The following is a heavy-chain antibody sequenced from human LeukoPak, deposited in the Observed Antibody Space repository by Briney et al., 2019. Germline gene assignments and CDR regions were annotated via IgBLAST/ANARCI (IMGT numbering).Heavy chain of an antibody. CDR2: INHSGST. Sequence: SETLSLTCAVYGGSFSGYYWSWIRQPPGKGLEWIGEINHSGSTNYNPSLKSRVTISVDTSENQFSLKLSSVTAADTAVYYCARSQQGIWGQGTLVTVSS. CDR3: ARSQQGI. D-gene: IGHD6-13*01. V-gene: IGHV4-34*01. J-gene: IGHJ4*02. CDR1: GGSFSGYY.